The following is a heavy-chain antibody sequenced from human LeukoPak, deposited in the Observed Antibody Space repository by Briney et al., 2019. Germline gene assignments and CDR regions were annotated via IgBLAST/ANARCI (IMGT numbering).Heavy chain of an antibody. CDR1: GGPMSSSSYY. J-gene: IGHJ3*02. CDR2: IFYSGTT. D-gene: IGHD3-3*01. CDR3: GRHARREELRHSVFDM. V-gene: IGHV4-39*01. Sequence: SETLSLTCTVSGGPMSSSSYYWGWIRQSPGKGLEWIGSIFYSGTTYFNPSLKSRITVSVDTSKNQFSLKVNSVTAADTAVYYCGRHARREELRHSVFDMWGQGTMVMVSS.